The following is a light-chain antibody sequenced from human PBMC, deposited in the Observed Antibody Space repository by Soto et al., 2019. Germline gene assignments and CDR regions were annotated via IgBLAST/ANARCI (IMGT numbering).Light chain of an antibody. J-gene: IGLJ2*01. Sequence: QPVLTQSPSASASLGASVKLTCTLSSGHSNYAIAWHQQQSEKGPRYLMKLNSDGSHSKGDGIPDRFSGSSSGAERYLTISSLQSEDEADYDCQTWGSGIVVFGGVTKVTVL. V-gene: IGLV4-69*01. CDR2: LNSDGSH. CDR1: SGHSNYA. CDR3: QTWGSGIVV.